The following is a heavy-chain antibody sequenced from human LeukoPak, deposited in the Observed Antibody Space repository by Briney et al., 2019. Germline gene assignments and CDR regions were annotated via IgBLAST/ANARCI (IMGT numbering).Heavy chain of an antibody. CDR3: ARDLDDAFDI. V-gene: IGHV1-2*02. CDR2: INPKTGST. D-gene: IGHD1-1*01. CDR1: GYTFTDYY. J-gene: IGHJ3*02. Sequence: ASVKVSCKASGYTFTDYYIHWVRQAPGQGLEWMGWINPKTGSTNYPQKVQGRVTMTRDTSISTVNMELSRLRSDDTAVYFCARDLDDAFDIWGQGTVVTVSS.